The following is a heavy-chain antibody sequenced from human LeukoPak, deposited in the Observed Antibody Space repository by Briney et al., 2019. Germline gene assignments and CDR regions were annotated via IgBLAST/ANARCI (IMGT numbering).Heavy chain of an antibody. CDR1: GFTFSSYA. CDR3: AKRLAAAGSMGLDY. CDR2: ISGSGGST. D-gene: IGHD6-13*01. Sequence: GGSLRLSCAASGFTFSSYAMRWVRQAPGKGLEWVSAISGSGGSTYYTDSVKGRFTISRDNSKNTLYLQMNSLRAEDTAVYYCAKRLAAAGSMGLDYWGQGTLVTVSS. J-gene: IGHJ4*02. V-gene: IGHV3-23*01.